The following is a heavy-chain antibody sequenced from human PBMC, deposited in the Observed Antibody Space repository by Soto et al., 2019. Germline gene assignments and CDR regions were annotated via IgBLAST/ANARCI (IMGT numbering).Heavy chain of an antibody. CDR1: GGSISSYY. CDR2: IYYSGST. Sequence: SETLSLTCTVSGGSISSYYWSWLRQPPAKGLEWIGYIYYSGSTNYNPSLKSRVTISVDTSKNQFSLKLSSVTAADTAVYYCARLGAYDFWSGYYRNYYYYMDVWGKGTTVT. V-gene: IGHV4-59*01. D-gene: IGHD3-3*01. J-gene: IGHJ6*03. CDR3: ARLGAYDFWSGYYRNYYYYMDV.